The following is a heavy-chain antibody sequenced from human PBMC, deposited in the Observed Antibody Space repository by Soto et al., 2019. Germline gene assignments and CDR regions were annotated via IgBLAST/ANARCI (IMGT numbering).Heavy chain of an antibody. V-gene: IGHV3-30-3*01. CDR3: AKDMTTVTPGDY. CDR1: GFTFSSYA. CDR2: ISYDGSNK. J-gene: IGHJ4*02. Sequence: GGSLRLSCAASGFTFSSYAMHWVRQAPGKGLEWVAVISYDGSNKYYADSVKGRFTISRDNSKNTLYLQMNSLRAEDTAVYYCAKDMTTVTPGDYWGQGTLVIVSS. D-gene: IGHD4-17*01.